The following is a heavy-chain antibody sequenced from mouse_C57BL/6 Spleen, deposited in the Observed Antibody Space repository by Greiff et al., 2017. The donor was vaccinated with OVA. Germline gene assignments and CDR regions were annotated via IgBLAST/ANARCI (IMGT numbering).Heavy chain of an antibody. V-gene: IGHV1-7*01. CDR1: GYTFPSYW. D-gene: IGHD1-1*01. CDR3: ARSQFITTAQGAMDY. CDR2: INPSSGYT. J-gene: IGHJ4*01. Sequence: QVQLQQSGAELAKPGASVKLSCKASGYTFPSYWMHWVKQRPGQGLEWIGYINPSSGYTKYHQKVKDKATLTADKSSSTAYMQLISLTYEDSAVYYCARSQFITTAQGAMDYWGQGTSVTVSS.